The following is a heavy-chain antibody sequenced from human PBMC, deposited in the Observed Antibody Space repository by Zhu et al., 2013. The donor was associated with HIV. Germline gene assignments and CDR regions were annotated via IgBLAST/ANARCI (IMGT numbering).Heavy chain of an antibody. CDR1: GYTFTDYY. J-gene: IGHJ5*02. CDR2: INPYSGGT. D-gene: IGHD3-22*01. V-gene: IGHV1-2*02. CDR3: ARDRLISMKVVRPWFDP. Sequence: QVQLVQSGAEVKKPGASVKVSCKASGYTFTDYYMHWVRQAPGQGLEWMGWINPYSGGTNSAQKFQGRVTMTRDTELSRLRSDDTAVYYCARDRLISMKVVRPWFDPWGQGTLVTVSS.